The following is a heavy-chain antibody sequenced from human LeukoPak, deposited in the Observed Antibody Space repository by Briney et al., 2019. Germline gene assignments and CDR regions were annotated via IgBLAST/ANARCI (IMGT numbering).Heavy chain of an antibody. J-gene: IGHJ5*02. Sequence: SETLSLTCTVSGYSISSGYYWGWIRQPPGKGLEWIGSIYHSGSTYYNPSLKSRVTISVDTSKNQFSLKLSSVTAADTAVYYCARSRITMVRGVINLNWFDPWGQGTLVTVSS. V-gene: IGHV4-38-2*02. CDR2: IYHSGST. CDR3: ARSRITMVRGVINLNWFDP. CDR1: GYSISSGYY. D-gene: IGHD3-10*01.